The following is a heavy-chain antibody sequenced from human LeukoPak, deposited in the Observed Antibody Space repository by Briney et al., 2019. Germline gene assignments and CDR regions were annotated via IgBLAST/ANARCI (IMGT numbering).Heavy chain of an antibody. D-gene: IGHD6-19*01. V-gene: IGHV3-43*01. CDR1: GFTFDDYT. J-gene: IGHJ6*02. CDR3: AKEETIGSGYYGMDA. CDR2: ISWDGGST. Sequence: GGSLRLSCAASGFTFDDYTMHWVRQAPGKGLEWVSLISWDGGSTYYADSVKGRFTISRDNSKNSLYQQMNSLRTEDTALYYCAKEETIGSGYYGMDAWGQGTTVTVSS.